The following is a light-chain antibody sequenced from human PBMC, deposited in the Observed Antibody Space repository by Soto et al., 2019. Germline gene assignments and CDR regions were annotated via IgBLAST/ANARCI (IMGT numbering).Light chain of an antibody. V-gene: IGKV3-11*01. J-gene: IGKJ1*01. Sequence: EIAMTQSPATLSLSPGERATLSCRASQSVGKYLVWYQQKPGQAPRLLIYDASNRATGIPARFSGSGSGTDFTLTISSLEPEDLAVYYCQQRGNRPPWTFGQGTKVEIK. CDR1: QSVGKY. CDR2: DAS. CDR3: QQRGNRPPWT.